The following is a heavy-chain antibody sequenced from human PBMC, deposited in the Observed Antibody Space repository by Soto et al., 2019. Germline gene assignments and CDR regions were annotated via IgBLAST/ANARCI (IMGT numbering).Heavy chain of an antibody. CDR3: AYSSSWHYFDY. CDR2: IWYDGSNK. Sequence: GGSLRLSCAASGFTFSSYGMHWVRQAPGKGLEWVADIWYDGSNKYYADSVKGRFTISRDNSKNTLYLQMNSLRAEDTAVYYCAYSSSWHYFDYWGQGTLVTVSS. J-gene: IGHJ4*02. CDR1: GFTFSSYG. D-gene: IGHD6-13*01. V-gene: IGHV3-33*01.